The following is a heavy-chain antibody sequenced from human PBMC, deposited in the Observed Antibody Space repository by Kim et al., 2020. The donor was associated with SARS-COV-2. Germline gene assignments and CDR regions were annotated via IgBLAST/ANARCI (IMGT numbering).Heavy chain of an antibody. CDR2: IKSKADGGTT. CDR1: GFTFSNAW. D-gene: IGHD3-3*01. J-gene: IGHJ4*02. Sequence: GGSLRLSCAASGFTFSNAWMSWVRQAPGKGLEWVGRIKSKADGGTTDYAAPVKGRFTISRDDSKNTLYLQMNRLKTEDTAVYYCTTVASGRYTIVGVVIYSGSDYWGQGTLVTVSS. CDR3: TTVASGRYTIVGVVIYSGSDY. V-gene: IGHV3-15*01.